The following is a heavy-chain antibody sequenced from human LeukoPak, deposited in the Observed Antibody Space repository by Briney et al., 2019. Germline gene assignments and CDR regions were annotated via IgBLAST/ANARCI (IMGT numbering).Heavy chain of an antibody. D-gene: IGHD6-19*01. V-gene: IGHV4-39*01. CDR2: IYYSGST. J-gene: IGHJ4*02. CDR3: ARLGIAVGYFDY. Sequence: PSETLSLTYTVSGGSINSSSYYWGWIRQPPGKGLEWIGSIYYSGSTYYNPSLKSRVTISVDTSKNQFSLKLSSVTAADTAVYYCARLGIAVGYFDYWGQGTLVTVSS. CDR1: GGSINSSSYY.